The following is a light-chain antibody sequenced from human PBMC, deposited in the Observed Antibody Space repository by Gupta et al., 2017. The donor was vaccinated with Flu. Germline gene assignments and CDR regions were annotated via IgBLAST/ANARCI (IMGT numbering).Light chain of an antibody. V-gene: IGKV3-20*01. CDR1: QGVCSNL. CDR3: QPFGSLPFT. Sequence: SPGDRATLSCRARQGVCSNLLALYQPRPGQAPRRLISGASHRTTAIPVRFSGSGSGLDFTLAISRLVPEDVAVYYRQPFGSLPFTFGP. J-gene: IGKJ3*01. CDR2: GAS.